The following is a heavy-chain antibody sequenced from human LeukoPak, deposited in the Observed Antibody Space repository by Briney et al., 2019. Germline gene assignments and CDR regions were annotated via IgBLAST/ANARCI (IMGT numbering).Heavy chain of an antibody. Sequence: ASVKVSCKASGYTFTGYYMHWVRQAPGQGLEWMGWINPNSGNTGYAQKFQGRVTITRNTSISTAYMELSSLRSEDTAVYYCARFPIFGVVTWGQGTLVTVSS. CDR2: INPNSGNT. D-gene: IGHD3-3*01. CDR1: GYTFTGYY. CDR3: ARFPIFGVVT. V-gene: IGHV1-8*03. J-gene: IGHJ4*02.